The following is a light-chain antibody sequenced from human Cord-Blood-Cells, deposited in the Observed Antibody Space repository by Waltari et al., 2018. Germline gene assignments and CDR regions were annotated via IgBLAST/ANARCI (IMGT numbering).Light chain of an antibody. CDR2: DAS. V-gene: IGKV1-5*01. J-gene: IGKJ1*01. CDR1: QSISSW. CDR3: QHSWT. Sequence: DIQMTQSPSTLSASVGDRVTITCRARQSISSWLAWYQQKPGKAPKLLIYDASSLESGVPSRFSGSGSGTEFTLTISSLQPDDFATYYCQHSWTFGQGTKVEIK.